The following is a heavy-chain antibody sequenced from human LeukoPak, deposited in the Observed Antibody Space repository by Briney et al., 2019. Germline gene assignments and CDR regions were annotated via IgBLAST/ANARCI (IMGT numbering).Heavy chain of an antibody. D-gene: IGHD3-22*01. J-gene: IGHJ6*02. V-gene: IGHV4-59*01. Sequence: SETLSLTCTVSGGSISSYYWSWIRQPPGKGLEWIGYIYYSGSTNYNPSLKSRVTISVDTSKNQFSLKLSSVTAADTAVYYCARDHQGIWDYYDSSGYSPHYYYYYGMDVWGQGTTVTVSS. CDR2: IYYSGST. CDR1: GGSISSYY. CDR3: ARDHQGIWDYYDSSGYSPHYYYYYGMDV.